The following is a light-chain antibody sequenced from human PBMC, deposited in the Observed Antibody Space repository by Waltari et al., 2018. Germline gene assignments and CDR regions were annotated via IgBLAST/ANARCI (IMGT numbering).Light chain of an antibody. CDR1: QCLVYIDGSTY. CDR3: MQGIHWPPT. Sequence: DVVMTQSPLSLPVTLGQPASISCSSSQCLVYIDGSTYLNWFQQRPGQSPRRLIYKVSKRDSGVPDRFSGSGSGTHFTLTISRVEAEDVGVYYCMQGIHWPPTFGQGTKVEIK. V-gene: IGKV2-30*01. CDR2: KVS. J-gene: IGKJ1*01.